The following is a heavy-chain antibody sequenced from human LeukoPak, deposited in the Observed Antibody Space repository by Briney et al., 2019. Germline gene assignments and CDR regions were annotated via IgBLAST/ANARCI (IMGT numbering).Heavy chain of an antibody. CDR2: INPNSGGT. V-gene: IGHV1-2*02. Sequence: GASVKVSCKASGYTFTGYYMHWVRQAPGQGLEWMGWINPNSGGTNYAQKFQGRVTMTRDTSFSTAYMELSRLRSDDTAFYYCARDFGVGRGDYWGQGTLVIVSS. CDR1: GYTFTGYY. J-gene: IGHJ4*02. CDR3: ARDFGVGRGDY. D-gene: IGHD3-3*01.